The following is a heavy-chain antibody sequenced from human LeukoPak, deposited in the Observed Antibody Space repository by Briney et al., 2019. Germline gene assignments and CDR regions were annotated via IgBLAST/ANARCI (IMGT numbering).Heavy chain of an antibody. Sequence: GGPLRLSCAASGFTFNNYAIHWVRQAPGKGLEWVALVSYDRSIKYYADSVKGRFTISRDNSKSTLYLQMNSLRPEDTAAYFCARGLDILTPFTYWGQGTLVTVSS. CDR1: GFTFNNYA. CDR3: ARGLDILTPFTY. J-gene: IGHJ4*02. V-gene: IGHV3-30-3*01. CDR2: VSYDRSIK. D-gene: IGHD3-9*01.